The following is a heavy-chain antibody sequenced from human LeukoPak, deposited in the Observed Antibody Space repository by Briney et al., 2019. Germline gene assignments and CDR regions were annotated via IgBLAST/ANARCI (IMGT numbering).Heavy chain of an antibody. J-gene: IGHJ4*02. CDR3: AKDKNQYDSSGYYYDY. CDR2: IRSSGAST. V-gene: IGHV3-23*01. D-gene: IGHD3-22*01. Sequence: GGSLRLSCAASGFTFSSSAMSWVRQAPGKGLEWVSAIRSSGASTYYADSVKGRFTISRDNSKNTLYLQMNSLRAEDTAVYYCAKDKNQYDSSGYYYDYWGQGTLVSVSS. CDR1: GFTFSSSA.